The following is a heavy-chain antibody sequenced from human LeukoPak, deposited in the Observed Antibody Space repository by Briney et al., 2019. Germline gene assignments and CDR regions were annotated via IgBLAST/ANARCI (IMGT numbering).Heavy chain of an antibody. CDR3: ASSYSSSQPYYFDY. Sequence: KPSQILSLTCTVSGGSISSGSYYWSWIRQPAGKGLEWIGRIYTSGSTNYNPSLKSRVTISVDTSKNQFSLKLSSVTAADTAVYYCASSYSSSQPYYFDYWGQGTLVTVSS. J-gene: IGHJ4*02. CDR2: IYTSGST. V-gene: IGHV4-61*02. D-gene: IGHD6-13*01. CDR1: GGSISSGSYY.